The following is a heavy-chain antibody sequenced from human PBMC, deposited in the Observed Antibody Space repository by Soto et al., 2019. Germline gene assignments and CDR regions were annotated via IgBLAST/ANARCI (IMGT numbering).Heavy chain of an antibody. Sequence: GGSLRLSCAASGFSFSNYGMFWVRQAPGKGLEWVAAILYDGSHKFYADSVKGRFTISRDNSKNTLYLQIDSLRADDTAVYYCAKDQAYCTTGVCLYNWFESWGQGALVTVSS. V-gene: IGHV3-30*18. CDR2: ILYDGSHK. CDR1: GFSFSNYG. D-gene: IGHD2-8*01. J-gene: IGHJ5*01. CDR3: AKDQAYCTTGVCLYNWFES.